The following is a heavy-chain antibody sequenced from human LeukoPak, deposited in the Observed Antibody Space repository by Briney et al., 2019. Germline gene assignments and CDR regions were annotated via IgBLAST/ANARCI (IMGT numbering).Heavy chain of an antibody. CDR1: GFTFSSYG. CDR3: AKHVVVVPAPPNAFDI. CDR2: ISGSGGST. V-gene: IGHV3-23*01. D-gene: IGHD2-2*01. Sequence: PGGTLRLSCAASGFTFSSYGMSWVRQAPGKGLEWVSAISGSGGSTNYADSVKGRFTISRDNSKNTLYLQMNSLRAEDTAVYYCAKHVVVVPAPPNAFDIWGQGTMVTVSS. J-gene: IGHJ3*02.